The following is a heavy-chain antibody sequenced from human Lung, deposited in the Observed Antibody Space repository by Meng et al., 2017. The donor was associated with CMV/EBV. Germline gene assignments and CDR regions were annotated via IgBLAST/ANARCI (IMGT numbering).Heavy chain of an antibody. Sequence: GGSLRLXCAASGFTFSKSWLHWVRQAPGKGLVWVSRINDDGSSTTYADSVKGRFTVSRDNAKDTLYLQMSSLRAEDTAVYYCATETFHDFGSGYVPFDYXGQGXLVTSPQ. CDR2: INDDGSST. D-gene: IGHD3-3*01. J-gene: IGHJ4*02. CDR1: GFTFSKSW. CDR3: ATETFHDFGSGYVPFDY. V-gene: IGHV3-74*01.